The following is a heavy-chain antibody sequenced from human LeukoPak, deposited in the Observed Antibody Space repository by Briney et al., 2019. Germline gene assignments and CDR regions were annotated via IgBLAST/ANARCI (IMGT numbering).Heavy chain of an antibody. CDR1: GGSISSYY. Sequence: SETLSLTCTVSGGSISSYYWSWIRQPPGKGLEWIGYIYYSGSTNYNPSLKSRVTISVDTSKNQFSLKLSSVTAADTAVYYCARHEGGSYFDYFDYWGQGTLVTVSS. D-gene: IGHD1-26*01. CDR2: IYYSGST. J-gene: IGHJ4*02. V-gene: IGHV4-59*08. CDR3: ARHEGGSYFDYFDY.